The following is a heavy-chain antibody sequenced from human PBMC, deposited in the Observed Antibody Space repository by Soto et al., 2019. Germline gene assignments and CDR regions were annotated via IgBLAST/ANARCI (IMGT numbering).Heavy chain of an antibody. CDR1: GYTFTRYD. J-gene: IGHJ4*01. Sequence: QVQLVQSGAELKKPGASVKVSCKTSGYTFTRYDINWVRQATGQGLEWMGWMNPKSGYTGSAQRFQGRITMTRDTSISTAYMELSSLRSEDTAMYYCARTDGDLDYWGQGTLVTVSS. CDR3: ARTDGDLDY. V-gene: IGHV1-8*01. CDR2: MNPKSGYT. D-gene: IGHD4-17*01.